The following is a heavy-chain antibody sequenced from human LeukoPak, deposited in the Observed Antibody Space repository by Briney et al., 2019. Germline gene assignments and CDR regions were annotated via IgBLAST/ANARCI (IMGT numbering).Heavy chain of an antibody. D-gene: IGHD4-23*01. V-gene: IGHV3-33*01. J-gene: IGHJ5*02. CDR2: IWYDGSNK. CDR3: ARDKGYGGNSGWFDP. Sequence: GGSLRLSCAASGFTFSSYGMHWVRQAPGKGLEWVAVIWYDGSNKYYADSVKGRFTISRDNAKNSLYLQMNSLRAEDTAVYYCARDKGYGGNSGWFDPWGQGTLVTVSS. CDR1: GFTFSSYG.